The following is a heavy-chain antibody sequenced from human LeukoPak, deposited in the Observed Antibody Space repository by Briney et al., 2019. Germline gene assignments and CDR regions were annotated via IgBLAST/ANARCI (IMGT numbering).Heavy chain of an antibody. D-gene: IGHD4-23*01. CDR1: GGTISSYN. Sequence: SETLSLTCTVSGGTISSYNWSWIGQPAGKGLEWIGRIYTSGSTKYNPSLKGRVTMSVDTSKNQLSLNLSSVTAADTAVYYCARDPNSALWGQGTLVTVTS. V-gene: IGHV4-4*07. J-gene: IGHJ4*02. CDR2: IYTSGST. CDR3: ARDPNSAL.